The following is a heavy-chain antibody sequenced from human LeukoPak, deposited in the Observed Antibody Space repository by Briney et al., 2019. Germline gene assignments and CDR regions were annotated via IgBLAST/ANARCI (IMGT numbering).Heavy chain of an antibody. CDR1: GYTFTSYY. J-gene: IGHJ4*02. CDR3: ARAPGYCSSTSCYGVDY. CDR2: INPNSGGT. Sequence: GASVKVSCKASGYTFTSYYMHWVRQAPGQGLEWMGWINPNSGGTNYAQKFQGRVTMTRDTSISTAYMELSRLRSDDTAVYYCARAPGYCSSTSCYGVDYWGQGTLVTVSS. D-gene: IGHD2-2*01. V-gene: IGHV1-2*02.